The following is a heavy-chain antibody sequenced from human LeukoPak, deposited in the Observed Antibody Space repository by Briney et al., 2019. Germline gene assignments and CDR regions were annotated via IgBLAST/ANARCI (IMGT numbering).Heavy chain of an antibody. CDR3: AKRIAAAGIGYYFDY. Sequence: PGGSLRLSCAASGSTFSIYAMSWVRQAPGKGLEWVSVLSGSGGIRYYADSVKGRFTISRDNSKNTLYLQMNSLRAEDTAVYYCAKRIAAAGIGYYFDYWGQGTLVTVSS. D-gene: IGHD6-13*01. V-gene: IGHV3-23*01. CDR2: LSGSGGIR. CDR1: GSTFSIYA. J-gene: IGHJ4*02.